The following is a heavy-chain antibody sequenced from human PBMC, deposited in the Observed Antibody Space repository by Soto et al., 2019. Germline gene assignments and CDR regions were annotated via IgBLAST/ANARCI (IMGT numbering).Heavy chain of an antibody. CDR2: IYYSGST. Sequence: SETLSLTCTVSGGSISSSSYYWGWIRQPPGKGLEWIGSIYYSGSTYYNPSLKSRVTISVDTSKNQFSLKLSSVTAADTAVYYCARQLMITFGGVTAPFDYWGQGTLVTVSS. CDR3: ARQLMITFGGVTAPFDY. D-gene: IGHD3-16*01. CDR1: GGSISSSSYY. V-gene: IGHV4-39*01. J-gene: IGHJ4*02.